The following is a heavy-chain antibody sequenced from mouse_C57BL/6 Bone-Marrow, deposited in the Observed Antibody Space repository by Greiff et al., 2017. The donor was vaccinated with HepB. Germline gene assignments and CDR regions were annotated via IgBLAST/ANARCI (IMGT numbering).Heavy chain of an antibody. D-gene: IGHD1-1*01. CDR3: ARVTTVVATGDY. V-gene: IGHV1-52*01. Sequence: QVQLKQPGAELVRPGSSVKLSCKASGYTFTSYWMHWVKQRPIQGLEWIGNIDPSDSETHYNQKFKDKATLTVDKSSSTAYMQLSSLTSEDSAVYYCARVTTVVATGDYWGQGTTLTVSS. CDR1: GYTFTSYW. CDR2: IDPSDSET. J-gene: IGHJ2*01.